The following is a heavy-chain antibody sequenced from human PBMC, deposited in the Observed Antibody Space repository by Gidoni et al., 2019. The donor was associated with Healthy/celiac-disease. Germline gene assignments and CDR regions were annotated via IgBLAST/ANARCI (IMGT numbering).Heavy chain of an antibody. Sequence: EVQLLESGGGLVQPGGSLRLSCAASGFTFSSYAMSWVRQAPGKGLEWVSAISGSGGSTYYADSVKGRFTISRDNSKNTLYLQMNSLRAEDTAVYYCAKEGYYDSSGYYADHEYFQHWGQGTLVTVSS. D-gene: IGHD3-22*01. J-gene: IGHJ1*01. CDR3: AKEGYYDSSGYYADHEYFQH. CDR2: ISGSGGST. V-gene: IGHV3-23*01. CDR1: GFTFSSYA.